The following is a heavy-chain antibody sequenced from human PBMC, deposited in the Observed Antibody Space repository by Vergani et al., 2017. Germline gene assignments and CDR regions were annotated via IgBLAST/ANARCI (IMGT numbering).Heavy chain of an antibody. CDR2: IIPIFGTA. V-gene: IGHV1-69*01. CDR3: ARDPAYCGGDCYSVRGAFDI. CDR1: GGTFSSYA. D-gene: IGHD2-21*02. Sequence: QVQLVQSGAEVKKPGSSVKDSCKASGGTFSSYAISWVRQAPGQGLEWMGGIIPIFGTANYAQKFQGRVTITADESTSTAYMELSSLRSEDTAVYYCARDPAYCGGDCYSVRGAFDIWGQGTMVTVSS. J-gene: IGHJ3*02.